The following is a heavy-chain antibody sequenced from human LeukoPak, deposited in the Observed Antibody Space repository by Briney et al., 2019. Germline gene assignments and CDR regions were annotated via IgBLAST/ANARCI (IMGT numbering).Heavy chain of an antibody. CDR3: ARMNYVSSGWGAPIDD. D-gene: IGHD3-16*01. CDR2: ISPSSRRI. V-gene: IGHV3-48*03. J-gene: IGHJ4*02. Sequence: GGCLRLSCAAPGFTFTSYDMNCVRQAPGKGLEWVSHISPSSRRIDYAASVRGRFTISRDNAKRSLYLQMSSLRAEDTAVYYCARMNYVSSGWGAPIDDWGQGTLVTVSS. CDR1: GFTFTSYD.